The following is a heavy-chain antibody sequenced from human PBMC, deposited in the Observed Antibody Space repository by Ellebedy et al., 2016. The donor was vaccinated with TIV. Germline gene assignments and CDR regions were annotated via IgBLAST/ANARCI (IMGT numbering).Heavy chain of an antibody. CDR3: ARLAVAGFPTIERADAFDI. CDR2: IIPIFGTA. J-gene: IGHJ3*02. Sequence: ASVKVSCKASGGTFSSYAISWVRQAPGQGLEWMGGIIPIFGTANYAQKFQGRVTITADESTSTAYMELSSLRSEDTAVYYCARLAVAGFPTIERADAFDIWGQGTMVTVSS. V-gene: IGHV1-69*13. CDR1: GGTFSSYA. D-gene: IGHD6-19*01.